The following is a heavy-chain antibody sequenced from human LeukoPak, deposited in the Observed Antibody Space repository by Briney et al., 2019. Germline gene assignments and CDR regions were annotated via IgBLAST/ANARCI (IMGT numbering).Heavy chain of an antibody. J-gene: IGHJ3*02. CDR1: GFTFSSYG. CDR2: ISYDGSNK. Sequence: PGRSLRLSCAASGFTFSSYGMHWVRQAPGKGLEWVAVISYDGSNKYYADSVKGRFTISRDNSKNTLYLQMNSLRAEDTAVYYCAKHTPLWFGDEAFDIWGQGTMVTVSS. CDR3: AKHTPLWFGDEAFDI. D-gene: IGHD3-10*01. V-gene: IGHV3-30*18.